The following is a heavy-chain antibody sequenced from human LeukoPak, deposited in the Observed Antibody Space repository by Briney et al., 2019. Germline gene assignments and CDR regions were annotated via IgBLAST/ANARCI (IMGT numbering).Heavy chain of an antibody. D-gene: IGHD2-21*01. CDR3: ARDLLGSHTSYSSGAWDY. CDR1: GYTFTRYG. Sequence: GASVKVSCKAFGYTFTRYGVSWVRQAPGLGLEWMGGIIPIFDTADYAQKFQGRLTITADESTTTAYMELSSLRTDDTAVYYCARDLLGSHTSYSSGAWDYWGQGTLVTVSS. CDR2: IIPIFDTA. J-gene: IGHJ4*02. V-gene: IGHV1-69*13.